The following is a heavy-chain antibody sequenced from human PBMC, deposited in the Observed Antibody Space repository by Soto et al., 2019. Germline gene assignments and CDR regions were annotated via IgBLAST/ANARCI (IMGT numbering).Heavy chain of an antibody. CDR2: MYNSERT. J-gene: IGHJ4*02. CDR1: GGSISGYY. CDR3: WREPLAHSYFDL. Sequence: QVQLQESGPGLVKPSENLSLTCTVSGGSISGYYWSWIRQPAGKGLEWIGRMYNSERTNYNPSLKSRVTMSMDTSKNQFSLKLTSVTDADTAVYFCWREPLAHSYFDLWGQGTLVTVSS. V-gene: IGHV4-4*07.